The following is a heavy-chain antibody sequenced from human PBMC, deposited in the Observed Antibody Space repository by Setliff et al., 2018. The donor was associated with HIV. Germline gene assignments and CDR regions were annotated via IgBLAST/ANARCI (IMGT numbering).Heavy chain of an antibody. Sequence: ASVKVSCKVSGFTLREVSMHWVRQAPGKGPEWMGYFDPEDGETVYAQKFQGRVTMTEDTSTDTAHMELSGLRSEDTAVYYCAIDMVGGWLRPMPDFWGQGALVTVSS. D-gene: IGHD2-2*01. CDR3: AIDMVGGWLRPMPDF. V-gene: IGHV1-24*01. J-gene: IGHJ4*02. CDR2: FDPEDGET. CDR1: GFTLREVS.